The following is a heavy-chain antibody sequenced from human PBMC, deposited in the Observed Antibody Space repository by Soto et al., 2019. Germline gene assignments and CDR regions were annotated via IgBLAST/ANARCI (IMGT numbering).Heavy chain of an antibody. CDR1: GFTFSSYA. CDR3: ARDWITGTTGRNSFDY. J-gene: IGHJ4*02. CDR2: ISYDGSNK. Sequence: QVQLVESGGGVVQPGRSLRLSCAASGFTFSSYAMHWVRQAPGKGLEWVAVISYDGSNKYYADSVKGRFTISRDNSKNSLYLQMNSLRAEATAVYYCARDWITGTTGRNSFDYWGQGTLVTVSS. D-gene: IGHD1-20*01. V-gene: IGHV3-30-3*01.